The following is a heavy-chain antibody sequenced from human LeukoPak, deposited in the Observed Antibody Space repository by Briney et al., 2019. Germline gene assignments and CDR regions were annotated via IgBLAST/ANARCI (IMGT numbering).Heavy chain of an antibody. J-gene: IGHJ4*02. CDR1: GXSMSTYY. Sequence: SETLSLTCTVSGXSMSTYYWSWIRQPPGKGLEWIGNIYDSGSTNYNPSLKSRVTISVDTSKNQCSLKLSSVTAADTAVYYCARQSISGSSLSYFDYWGQGTLVNVSS. CDR3: ARQSISGSSLSYFDY. CDR2: IYDSGST. D-gene: IGHD3-22*01. V-gene: IGHV4-59*01.